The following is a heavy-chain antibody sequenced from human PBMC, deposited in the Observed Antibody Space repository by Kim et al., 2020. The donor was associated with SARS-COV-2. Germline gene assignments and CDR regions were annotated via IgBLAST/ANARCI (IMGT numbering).Heavy chain of an antibody. Sequence: GGSLRLSCAASGFTFDDYAMHWVRQAPGKGLEWVSLISGDGGSTYYADSVKGRFTISRDNSKNSLYLQMNSLRTEDTALYYCAIPIYGDRGYFDYWGQGTLVTVSS. D-gene: IGHD4-17*01. J-gene: IGHJ4*02. CDR2: ISGDGGST. CDR1: GFTFDDYA. CDR3: AIPIYGDRGYFDY. V-gene: IGHV3-43*02.